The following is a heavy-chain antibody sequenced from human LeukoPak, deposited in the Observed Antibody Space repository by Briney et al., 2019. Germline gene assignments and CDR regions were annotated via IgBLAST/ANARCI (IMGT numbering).Heavy chain of an antibody. Sequence: GGSLRLSCAASGFTFSSYAMSWVRQAPGKGLEWVSGCSGSGISTYHADSVKGRFTISRDNSKNTLYLQMNSLRAEDTAVYYCAGGIQNFDLWGQGTLVTVSS. CDR2: CSGSGIST. CDR1: GFTFSSYA. V-gene: IGHV3-23*01. CDR3: AGGIQNFDL. D-gene: IGHD5-18*01. J-gene: IGHJ4*02.